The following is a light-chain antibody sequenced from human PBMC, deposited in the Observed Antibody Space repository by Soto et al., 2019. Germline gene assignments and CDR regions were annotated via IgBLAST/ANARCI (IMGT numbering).Light chain of an antibody. CDR3: AKWDDSLSGPV. V-gene: IGLV1-44*01. CDR1: SSNIGKNT. CDR2: SNG. Sequence: QSVLTQPPSASGTPGQRVTISCSGSSSNIGKNTVNWYQQLPGTAPKLLIHSNGQRPSGVPDRFSGSKSGNSASLAISGLQPEDEADYSCAKWDDSLSGPVFGGGTTVTVL. J-gene: IGLJ2*01.